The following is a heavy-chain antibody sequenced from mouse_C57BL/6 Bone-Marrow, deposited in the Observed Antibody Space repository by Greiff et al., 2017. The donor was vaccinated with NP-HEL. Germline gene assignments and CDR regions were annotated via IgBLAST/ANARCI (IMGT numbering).Heavy chain of an antibody. CDR3: ARGESMGSSYKYAMDY. V-gene: IGHV1-80*01. D-gene: IGHD1-1*01. CDR2: IYPGDGDT. CDR1: GYAFSSYW. Sequence: VQLQQSGAELVKPGASVKISCKASGYAFSSYWMTWVKQRPGKGLEWIGQIYPGDGDTNYNGKFKGKATLTADKSSSTAYMQLSSLTSEDSAVYFWARGESMGSSYKYAMDYWGQGTSVTVSS. J-gene: IGHJ4*01.